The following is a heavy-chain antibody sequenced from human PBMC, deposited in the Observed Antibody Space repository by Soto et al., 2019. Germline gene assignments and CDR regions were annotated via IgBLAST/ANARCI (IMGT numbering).Heavy chain of an antibody. V-gene: IGHV3-23*01. CDR2: ISGSGGST. CDR3: AKDPTYYDILTGYRYAFDI. CDR1: GFTFSSYA. D-gene: IGHD3-9*01. J-gene: IGHJ3*02. Sequence: GGSLRLSCAASGFTFSSYAMSWVRQAPGKGLEWVSAISGSGGSTYYADSVKGRFAISRDNSKNTLYLQMNSLRAEDTAVYYCAKDPTYYDILTGYRYAFDIWGQGTMVTVSS.